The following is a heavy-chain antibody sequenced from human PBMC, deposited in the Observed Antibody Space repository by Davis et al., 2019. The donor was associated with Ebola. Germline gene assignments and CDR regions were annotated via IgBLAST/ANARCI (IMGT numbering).Heavy chain of an antibody. CDR1: GFTFSGSA. Sequence: GESLKISCAASGFTFSGSAMHWVRQASGKGLEWVGRIRSKANSYATAYAASVKGRFTISRDNANNSLYLQMNSLRDEDTAVYYCARSQWLVLNYWGQGTLVTVSS. D-gene: IGHD6-19*01. V-gene: IGHV3-73*01. CDR2: IRSKANSYAT. J-gene: IGHJ4*02. CDR3: ARSQWLVLNY.